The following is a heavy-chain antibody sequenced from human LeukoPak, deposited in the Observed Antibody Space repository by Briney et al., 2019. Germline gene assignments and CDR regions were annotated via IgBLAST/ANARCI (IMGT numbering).Heavy chain of an antibody. CDR2: IYYSGST. V-gene: IGHV4-59*01. D-gene: IGHD6-13*01. Sequence: SETLSLTCGVYGGSLSDYYWSWIRQPPGKGLEWIGYIYYSGSTNYNPSLKSRVTISVDTSKNQFSLKLSSVTAADTAVYYCARDTSSSFDYWGQGTLVTVSS. CDR3: ARDTSSSFDY. CDR1: GGSLSDYY. J-gene: IGHJ4*02.